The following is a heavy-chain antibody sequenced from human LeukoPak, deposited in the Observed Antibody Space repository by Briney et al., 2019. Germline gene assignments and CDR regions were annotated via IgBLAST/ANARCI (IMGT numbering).Heavy chain of an antibody. J-gene: IGHJ5*02. Sequence: ASVKVSCKASGYTFTGYYMHWVRQAPGQGLEWMGWINPNSGGTNYAQKFQGWVTMTRDTSISTAYMELSRLRSDDTAVYYCARATSSSSWDWFDPWGQGTLVTVSP. CDR1: GYTFTGYY. D-gene: IGHD6-13*01. CDR2: INPNSGGT. V-gene: IGHV1-2*04. CDR3: ARATSSSSWDWFDP.